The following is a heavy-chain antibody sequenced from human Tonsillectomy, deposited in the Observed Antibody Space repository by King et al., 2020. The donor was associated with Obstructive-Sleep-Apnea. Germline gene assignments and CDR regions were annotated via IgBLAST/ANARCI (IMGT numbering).Heavy chain of an antibody. V-gene: IGHV1-2*07. J-gene: IGHJ4*02. CDR2: INPNSDGT. Sequence: QLVQSWAEVKKPGDSVKVSCKASGYIFTAYYIHWVRQAPGQGLDVMGWINPNSDGTDYAHKFQGRVTMTRDTANSTAYMELSRLRSDDTAVYFCARDAAAELHRRSNYFNYWGQGTLVMVSS. D-gene: IGHD6-13*01. CDR1: GYIFTAYY. CDR3: ARDAAAELHRRSNYFNY.